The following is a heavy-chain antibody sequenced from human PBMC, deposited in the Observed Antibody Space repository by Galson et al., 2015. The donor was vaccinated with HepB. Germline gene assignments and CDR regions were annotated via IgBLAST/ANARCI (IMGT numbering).Heavy chain of an antibody. J-gene: IGHJ4*02. V-gene: IGHV3-53*01. Sequence: SLRLSCAASGFTVSSNYMSWVRQAPGKGLEWVSVIYSGGSTYYADSVKGRFTISRDNSKNTLYLQMNSLRAEDTAVYYCARGSRSSWYSPRQYYFDYWGQGTLVTVSS. D-gene: IGHD6-13*01. CDR1: GFTVSSNY. CDR2: IYSGGST. CDR3: ARGSRSSWYSPRQYYFDY.